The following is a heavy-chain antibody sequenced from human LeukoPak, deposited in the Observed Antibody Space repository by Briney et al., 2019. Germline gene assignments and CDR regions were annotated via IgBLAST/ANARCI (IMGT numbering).Heavy chain of an antibody. J-gene: IGHJ5*02. CDR1: GGSISGYF. CDR2: IYYTGNT. CDR3: VRSKSGAYGWFDP. V-gene: IGHV4-59*01. Sequence: SETLSLTCTVSGGSISGYFWTWIRQPPGKGLEWIGYIYYTGNTNYNPSFKSRVTISIDTSKNHFSLNVNSVTAADAAVYYCVRSKSGAYGWFDPWGPGTLVTVSS. D-gene: IGHD2-15*01.